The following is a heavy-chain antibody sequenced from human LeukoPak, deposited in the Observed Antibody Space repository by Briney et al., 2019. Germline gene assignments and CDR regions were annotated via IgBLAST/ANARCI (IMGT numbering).Heavy chain of an antibody. V-gene: IGHV3-30*04. CDR3: ARAQRYYFDY. J-gene: IGHJ4*02. Sequence: GGSLRLSCAASGFTFSSYAMHWVRQAPGKGLEWVAVISYDGSNKYYADSVKGRFTISRDNSKNTLYLQMNSLRAEDTAVYYCARAQRYYFDYWGQGTLVTVSS. D-gene: IGHD5-24*01. CDR1: GFTFSSYA. CDR2: ISYDGSNK.